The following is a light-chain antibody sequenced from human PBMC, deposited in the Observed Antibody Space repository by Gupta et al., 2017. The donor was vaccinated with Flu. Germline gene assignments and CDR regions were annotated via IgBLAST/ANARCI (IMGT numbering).Light chain of an antibody. J-gene: IGLJ1*01. V-gene: IGLV3-21*02. CDR3: QVRDDKKDHYV. CDR2: DDS. CDR1: GVGSKT. Sequence: GQTATVTCGGNGVGSKTVHWYQQKPGQAPVLVVHDDSDRPSGIPERFSGSNSGNTATLTITSVEAGDEADYYRQVRDDKKDHYVFGTGTRVT.